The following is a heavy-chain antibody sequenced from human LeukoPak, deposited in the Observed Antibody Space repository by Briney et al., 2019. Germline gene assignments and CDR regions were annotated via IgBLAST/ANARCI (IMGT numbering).Heavy chain of an antibody. CDR3: ARQFGLMRSYRHLDH. D-gene: IGHD3/OR15-3a*01. CDR2: VYFNGDT. V-gene: IGHV4-59*08. CDR1: SGSISSYY. Sequence: SETLSLTCSLSSGSISSYYWTWLRQPPGKTLQWIGNVYFNGDTNFNPSLKSRVTISVDSSNNQFSLKLTSVTAAGTAVYYCARQFGLMRSYRHLDHWGPGILVTVSA. J-gene: IGHJ4*02.